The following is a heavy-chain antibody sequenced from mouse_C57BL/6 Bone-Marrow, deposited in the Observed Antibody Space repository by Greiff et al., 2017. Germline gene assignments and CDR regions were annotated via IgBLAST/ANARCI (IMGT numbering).Heavy chain of an antibody. CDR2: ILPGSGST. J-gene: IGHJ3*01. Sequence: VQLQQSGAELMKPGASVKLSCKSTGYTFTGYWIEWVKQRPGHGLEWIGEILPGSGSTNYNEKFKGKATFTADTSSNTAYMQLSSQTTEDSAIYYCARDYGAAWFAYWGQGTLVTVSA. D-gene: IGHD1-1*01. V-gene: IGHV1-9*01. CDR1: GYTFTGYW. CDR3: ARDYGAAWFAY.